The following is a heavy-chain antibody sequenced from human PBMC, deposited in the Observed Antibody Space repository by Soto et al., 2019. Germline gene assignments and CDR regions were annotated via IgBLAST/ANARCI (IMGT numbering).Heavy chain of an antibody. Sequence: SVKVSCKASGGTFNNYPITWVRQAPGEGLEWMGGSIPIFGTANYAQNFQGRVTISVDESTSTAYMELSSLRSEDTAVYYCARGRGYSGDDHCYYFDMDVWGQGTTVTVSS. CDR2: SIPIFGTA. V-gene: IGHV1-69*13. CDR3: ARGRGYSGDDHCYYFDMDV. D-gene: IGHD5-12*01. CDR1: GGTFNNYP. J-gene: IGHJ6*02.